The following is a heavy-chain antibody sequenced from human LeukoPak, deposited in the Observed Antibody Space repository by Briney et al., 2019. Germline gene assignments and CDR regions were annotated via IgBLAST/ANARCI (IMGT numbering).Heavy chain of an antibody. V-gene: IGHV5-51*01. D-gene: IGHD3-22*01. Sequence: GESLKISCKGSGYSFTNCWIGWVRQMPGKGLEWMGIIYPGDSDTIYSPSFQGQVTISADKSISTDYLQWSSLRASDTAMYYCALGNYDSSGYYYGYFQHWGQGTLVTVSS. J-gene: IGHJ1*01. CDR3: ALGNYDSSGYYYGYFQH. CDR1: GYSFTNCW. CDR2: IYPGDSDT.